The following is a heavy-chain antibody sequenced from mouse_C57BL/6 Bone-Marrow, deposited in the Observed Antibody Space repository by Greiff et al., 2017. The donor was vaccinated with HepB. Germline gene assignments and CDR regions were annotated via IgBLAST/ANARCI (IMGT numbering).Heavy chain of an antibody. CDR3: ARHYYGPFAY. Sequence: QVQLQQSGAELVRPGTSVKVSCKASGYAFTNYLIEWVKQRPGQGLEWIGVINPGSGGTNYNEKFKGKATLTADKSSSTAYMQLSSLTSEDSAVYFCARHYYGPFAYWGQGTLVTVSA. D-gene: IGHD1-1*01. V-gene: IGHV1-54*01. CDR1: GYAFTNYL. J-gene: IGHJ3*01. CDR2: INPGSGGT.